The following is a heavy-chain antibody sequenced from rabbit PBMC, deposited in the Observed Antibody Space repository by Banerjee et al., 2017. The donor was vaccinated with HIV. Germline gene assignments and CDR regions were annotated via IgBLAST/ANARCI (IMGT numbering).Heavy chain of an antibody. CDR2: IYSGSSGST. J-gene: IGHJ4*01. Sequence: QEQLVEYGGDLVQPEGSLTLTCKASKLDFSSSYWICWVRQAPGKGLEWIACIYSGSSGSTYYASWVNGRFTISKTSSTTVTLQMTSLTAADTATYFCARDLSNGDGYNFNLWGQGTLVTVS. V-gene: IGHV1S45*01. CDR3: ARDLSNGDGYNFNL. D-gene: IGHD6-1*01. CDR1: KLDFSSSYW.